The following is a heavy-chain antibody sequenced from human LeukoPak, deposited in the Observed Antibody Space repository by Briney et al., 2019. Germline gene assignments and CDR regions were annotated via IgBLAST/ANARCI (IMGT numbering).Heavy chain of an antibody. J-gene: IGHJ6*03. CDR3: ARDQGVGAMRGYYYYNYMDV. Sequence: ASETLSLTCTVSGGSISSYYWSWIRQPAGKGLEWIGRIYTSGSTNYNPSLKSRVTMSVDTSKNQFSLKLSSVTAADTAVYYCARDQGVGAMRGYYYYNYMDVWGKGTTVTVSS. V-gene: IGHV4-4*07. CDR1: GGSISSYY. D-gene: IGHD1-26*01. CDR2: IYTSGST.